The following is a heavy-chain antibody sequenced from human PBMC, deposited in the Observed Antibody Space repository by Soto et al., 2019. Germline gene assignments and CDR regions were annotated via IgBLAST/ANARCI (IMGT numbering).Heavy chain of an antibody. J-gene: IGHJ5*02. V-gene: IGHV4-34*01. Sequence: SETLSLTCAVYGGSFSRYYWSWIRQPPGKGLEWIGEINHSGSTNYNPSLKSRVTISVDTSKNQFSLKLSSVTAADTAVYYCARGQRRNWFDPWGQGTLVTVSS. CDR3: ARGQRRNWFDP. CDR1: GGSFSRYY. CDR2: INHSGST.